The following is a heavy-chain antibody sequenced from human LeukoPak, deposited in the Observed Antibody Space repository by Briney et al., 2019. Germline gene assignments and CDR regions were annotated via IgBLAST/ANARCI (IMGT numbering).Heavy chain of an antibody. CDR3: AKGRDGDYPSPADY. V-gene: IGHV3-9*01. Sequence: GGSLRLSCAASGFTFDDYAMHWVRQAPGKGLEWVSGISWNSGSIGYADSVKGRFTISRDNAKNSLYLQMNSLRAEDTALYYCAKGRDGDYPSPADYWGQGTLVTVSS. D-gene: IGHD4-17*01. CDR2: ISWNSGSI. CDR1: GFTFDDYA. J-gene: IGHJ4*02.